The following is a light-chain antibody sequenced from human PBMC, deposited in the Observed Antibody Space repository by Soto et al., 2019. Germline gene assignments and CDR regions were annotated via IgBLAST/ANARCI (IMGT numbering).Light chain of an antibody. Sequence: AIRMTQSPSSLSASTGDRVTITCRASQGISSYLAWYQQKPGKAPKLLIYAASTLQSGVPSRFSGSGSGTDFTLTISCLQSEDFATYYCQQYNNWPPWTFGQGTKVDIK. CDR1: QGISSY. CDR3: QQYNNWPPWT. CDR2: AAS. V-gene: IGKV1-8*01. J-gene: IGKJ1*01.